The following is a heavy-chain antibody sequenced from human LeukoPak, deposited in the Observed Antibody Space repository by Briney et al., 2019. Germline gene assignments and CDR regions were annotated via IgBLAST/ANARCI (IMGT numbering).Heavy chain of an antibody. D-gene: IGHD3-10*01. CDR1: GGSFSGYY. CDR3: ARGSDMVRGRRFDP. V-gene: IGHV4-34*01. CDR2: INHSGST. J-gene: IGHJ5*02. Sequence: SETLSLTCAVYGGSFSGYYWSWIRQPPGKGLEWIGEINHSGSTNYNPSLKSRVTISVDTSKNQFSLKLSSVTAADTAVYYCARGSDMVRGRRFDPWGQGTLVTVSS.